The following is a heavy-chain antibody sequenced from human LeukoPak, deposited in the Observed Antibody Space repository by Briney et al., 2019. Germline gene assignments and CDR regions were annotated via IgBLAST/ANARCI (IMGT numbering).Heavy chain of an antibody. CDR2: INPNSGGT. D-gene: IGHD3-22*01. CDR1: GYTFTGYY. CDR3: ARGGFTYYYDSSGYSNFDY. J-gene: IGHJ4*02. V-gene: IGHV1-2*02. Sequence: ASVKVSCKASGYTFTGYYMHWVRQAPGQGLEWMGWINPNSGGTNYAQKFQGRVTMTRDTPISTAYMELSRLRSDDTAVYYCARGGFTYYYDSSGYSNFDYWGQGTLVTVSS.